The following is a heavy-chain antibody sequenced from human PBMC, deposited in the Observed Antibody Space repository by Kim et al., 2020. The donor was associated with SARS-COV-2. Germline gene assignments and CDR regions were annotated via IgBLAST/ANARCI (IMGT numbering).Heavy chain of an antibody. CDR2: ISYDGSNK. CDR1: GFTFSSYG. Sequence: GGSLRLSCAASGFTFSSYGMHWVRQAPGKGLEGVAVISYDGSNKYYADSVKGRFTISRDNSKNTLYLQMNSLRAEDTAVYYCARGGNAYYDILTGYHRAGYYGMDVWGQGTTVTVSS. CDR3: ARGGNAYYDILTGYHRAGYYGMDV. V-gene: IGHV3-33*05. J-gene: IGHJ6*02. D-gene: IGHD3-9*01.